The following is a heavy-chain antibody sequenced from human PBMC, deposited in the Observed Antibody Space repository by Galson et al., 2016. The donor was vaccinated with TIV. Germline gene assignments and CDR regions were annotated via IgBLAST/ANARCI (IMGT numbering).Heavy chain of an antibody. D-gene: IGHD3-9*01. CDR2: IYWDDDK. CDR1: GFSLSTGGVG. J-gene: IGHJ3*02. CDR3: PHRHITLSTGSDAFDM. V-gene: IGHV2-5*02. Sequence: PALVKPTQTLTLTCTFSGFSLSTGGVGVGWIRQPQGKALEWLGLIYWDDDKRYSPSLKNRLTITKDTSKNQVDLTMTNMDPVDTATYYCPHRHITLSTGSDAFDMWGQGTMVTVSS.